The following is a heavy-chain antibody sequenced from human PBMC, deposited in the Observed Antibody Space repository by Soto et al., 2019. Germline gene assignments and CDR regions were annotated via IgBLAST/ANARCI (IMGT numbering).Heavy chain of an antibody. V-gene: IGHV4-30-4*01. CDR3: DRATATLYRHYYFDH. D-gene: IGHD3-16*01. J-gene: IGHJ4*02. CDR1: GGTIKSGDYF. Sequence: PLEIRSLACIVSGGTIKSGDYFLSWILQPPGKGLEWIGSIFYTGSTYYSPSLKSRASMSMDTSKNLFSLSLRSLTAEDTAVYSCDRATATLYRHYYFDHWAQGPTDTVSS. CDR2: IFYTGST.